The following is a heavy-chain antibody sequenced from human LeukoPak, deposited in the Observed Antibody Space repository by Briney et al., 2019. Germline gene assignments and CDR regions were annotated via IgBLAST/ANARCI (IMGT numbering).Heavy chain of an antibody. CDR3: ARGEYGDNPYYYYYMDV. Sequence: PSETLSLTCSVSGDSISYFYWSWIRQAAGKGLEWIGYIYYSGSTNYNPSLKSRVTISVDTSKNQFSLKLSSVTAADTAVYYCARGEYGDNPYYYYYMDVWGKGTTVTVSS. J-gene: IGHJ6*03. CDR1: GDSISYFY. V-gene: IGHV4-59*01. D-gene: IGHD4-17*01. CDR2: IYYSGST.